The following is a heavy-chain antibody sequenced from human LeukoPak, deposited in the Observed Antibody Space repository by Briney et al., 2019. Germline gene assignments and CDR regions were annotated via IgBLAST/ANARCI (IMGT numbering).Heavy chain of an antibody. CDR3: VRAVRTGPGRGYCSGGSCKSTYYFDY. Sequence: GSVKVSCKASGYTFISYDINWVRGATGQGLEWMGWMNPNSGNTGYAQKFHGRVTMTRNTAISTANMDLSSLRSEDTAVYYCVRAVRTGPGRGYCSGGSCKSTYYFDYWGQRTLVTVSS. V-gene: IGHV1-8*01. CDR1: GYTFISYD. J-gene: IGHJ4*02. D-gene: IGHD2-15*01. CDR2: MNPNSGNT.